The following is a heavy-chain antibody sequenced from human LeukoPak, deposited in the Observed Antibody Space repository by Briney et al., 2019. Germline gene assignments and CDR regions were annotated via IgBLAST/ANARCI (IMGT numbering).Heavy chain of an antibody. Sequence: GGSLRLSCAASGFTFSNYGMSWFRQAPGKGLELFTVIRGSGGGTYYADSVKGRFTISRDNSKNTVYLQMNSLRAEDTAVYYCVKARMPHCGTDCLESWGQGTLVTVSS. CDR3: VKARMPHCGTDCLES. J-gene: IGHJ4*02. V-gene: IGHV3-23*01. CDR2: IRGSGGGT. CDR1: GFTFSNYG. D-gene: IGHD2-21*02.